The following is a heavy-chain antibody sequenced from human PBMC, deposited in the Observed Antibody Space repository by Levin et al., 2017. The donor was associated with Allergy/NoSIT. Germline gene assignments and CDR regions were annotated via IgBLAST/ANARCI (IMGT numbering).Heavy chain of an antibody. D-gene: IGHD4-17*01. Sequence: GGSLRLSCAASGFTFSSYGMYWVRQAPGKGLEWMAVVSFDGSHKYYADSVKGRFTISRDNSKNTLYLQMNSLRAEDTAVYYCAKEVMWDYGIADGPYYYYGMDVWGQGTTVSVSS. CDR3: AKEVMWDYGIADGPYYYYGMDV. CDR2: VSFDGSHK. CDR1: GFTFSSYG. V-gene: IGHV3-30*18. J-gene: IGHJ6*02.